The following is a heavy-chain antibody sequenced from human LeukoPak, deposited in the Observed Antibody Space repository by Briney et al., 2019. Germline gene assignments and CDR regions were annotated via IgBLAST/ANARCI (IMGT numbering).Heavy chain of an antibody. CDR1: GITFDDYA. CDR3: VAGSGYSPADAFYI. V-gene: IGHV3-9*01. J-gene: IGHJ3*02. CDR2: ISWNSGKT. Sequence: GGSLRLSCEASGITFDDYAMYWVRRAPGKGLEWVAGISWNSGKTGYADSVKDRFTVSRDNAKNSLFLQMNSLRIVDAALYYCVAGSGYSPADAFYIWGPGTRVTVSS. D-gene: IGHD3-3*01.